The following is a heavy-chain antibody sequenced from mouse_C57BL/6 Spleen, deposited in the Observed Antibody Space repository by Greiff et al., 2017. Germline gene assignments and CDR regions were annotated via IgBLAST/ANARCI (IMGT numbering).Heavy chain of an antibody. V-gene: IGHV3-6*01. CDR2: IPYDGSN. CDR3: ARDDCGYDVGAY. Sequence: EVQLQQSGPGLVRPSPSLSLTCSVTGYSITSGYYWNWIRKFPGNKLEWRGYIPYDGSNNYNPSLKNQTSLTRDTSKNQFLLKWNSVTTEDTATYCCARDDCGYDVGAYWGQGTLVTVSA. J-gene: IGHJ3*01. CDR1: GYSITSGYY. D-gene: IGHD2-2*01.